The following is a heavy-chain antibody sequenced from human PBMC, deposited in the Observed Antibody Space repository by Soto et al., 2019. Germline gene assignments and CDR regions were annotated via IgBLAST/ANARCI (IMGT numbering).Heavy chain of an antibody. CDR3: AARELDSYGSYYFDY. Sequence: VKVSCKASGFTFTSSAVQWVRQARGQRLEWIGWIVVGSGNTNYAQKFQERVTITRDMSTSTAYMELSSLRSEDTAVYYCAARELDSYGSYYFDYWGQGTLVTVSS. J-gene: IGHJ4*02. CDR1: GFTFTSSA. V-gene: IGHV1-58*01. CDR2: IVVGSGNT. D-gene: IGHD5-18*01.